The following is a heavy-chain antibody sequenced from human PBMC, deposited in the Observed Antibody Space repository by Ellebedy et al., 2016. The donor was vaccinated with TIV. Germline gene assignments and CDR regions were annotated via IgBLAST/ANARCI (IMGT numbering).Heavy chain of an antibody. Sequence: GESLKISCAASGFTFSSYAMSWVRQAPGKGLEWVSGISGSGGNTYYADSVKGRFAISRDNSKNTLYLQMNSLKTEDTAVYYCTLTWPWFDPWGQGTLVTVSS. CDR2: ISGSGGNT. CDR3: TLTWPWFDP. V-gene: IGHV3-23*01. D-gene: IGHD2-21*02. J-gene: IGHJ5*02. CDR1: GFTFSSYA.